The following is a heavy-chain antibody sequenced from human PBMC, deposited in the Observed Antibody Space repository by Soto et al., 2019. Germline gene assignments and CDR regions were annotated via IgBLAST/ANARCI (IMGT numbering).Heavy chain of an antibody. CDR3: ARGQFLKATSYYYGMDV. V-gene: IGHV4-34*01. CDR1: GGSFSGYY. J-gene: IGHJ6*02. D-gene: IGHD5-12*01. Sequence: PSETLSLTCAVYGGSFSGYYWSWIRQPPGKGLEWIGEINHSGSTNYNPSLKSRVTISVDTSKNQFSLKLSSVTAADTAVYYCARGQFLKATSYYYGMDVWGQGTTVTVSS. CDR2: INHSGST.